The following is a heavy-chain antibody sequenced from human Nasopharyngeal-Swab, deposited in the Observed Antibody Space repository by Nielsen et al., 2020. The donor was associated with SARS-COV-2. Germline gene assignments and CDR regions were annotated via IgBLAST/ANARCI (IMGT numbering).Heavy chain of an antibody. D-gene: IGHD6-19*01. CDR2: ISGSGGST. J-gene: IGHJ5*02. CDR3: AKMARFSSGSDWFDP. Sequence: GESLKISCAASGFTFSSYAMSWVRQAPGKGLEWVSAISGSGGSTYYADSVKGLFTISRDNSKNTLYLQMNSLRAEDTAVYYCAKMARFSSGSDWFDPWGQGTLVTVSS. CDR1: GFTFSSYA. V-gene: IGHV3-23*01.